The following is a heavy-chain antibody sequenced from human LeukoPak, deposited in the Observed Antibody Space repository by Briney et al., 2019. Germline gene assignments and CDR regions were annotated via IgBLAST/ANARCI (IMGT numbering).Heavy chain of an antibody. D-gene: IGHD3-22*01. J-gene: IGHJ4*02. CDR2: IYDSGST. Sequence: SETLSLTCTVSGGSISSYSWSWIRQPPGKGLECIGYIYDSGSTNYNPSLKSRVAISVDKSKNQFSLKLSYVTAADTAVYYCARLSHYFDSSGYYYVRFFDYWGQGTLDTVSS. CDR1: GGSISSYS. V-gene: IGHV4-59*08. CDR3: ARLSHYFDSSGYYYVRFFDY.